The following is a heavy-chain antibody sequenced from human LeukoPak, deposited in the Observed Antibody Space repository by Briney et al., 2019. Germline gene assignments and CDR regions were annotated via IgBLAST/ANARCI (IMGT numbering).Heavy chain of an antibody. V-gene: IGHV6-1*01. Sequence: SQTLSLTCAISGDSVSSNSAAWNWIRQSPSRGLEWLGRTYYRSKWYNDYAVSVKSRITINPDTPKNQFSLQLNSVTPEDTAVYYCAKGRYYNILTGYYVRRGLDYWGQGTLVTVSS. CDR2: TYYRSKWYN. J-gene: IGHJ4*02. CDR1: GDSVSSNSAA. D-gene: IGHD3-9*01. CDR3: AKGRYYNILTGYYVRRGLDY.